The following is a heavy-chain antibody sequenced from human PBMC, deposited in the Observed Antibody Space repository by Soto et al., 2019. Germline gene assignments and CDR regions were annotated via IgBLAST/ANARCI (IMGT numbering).Heavy chain of an antibody. CDR3: ARDRERDAWYEDY. CDR1: GFSFSSYA. D-gene: IGHD6-13*01. Sequence: EVQLLESGGGLVQPGGSLRLSCVASGFSFSSYAMSWVRQAPGEGLEWVSVISGSDGSTYYADSVKGRFTISRDDSKNTLYLQMNRLRAEDTAVYYCARDRERDAWYEDYWGQGTLVTVSS. V-gene: IGHV3-23*01. CDR2: ISGSDGST. J-gene: IGHJ4*02.